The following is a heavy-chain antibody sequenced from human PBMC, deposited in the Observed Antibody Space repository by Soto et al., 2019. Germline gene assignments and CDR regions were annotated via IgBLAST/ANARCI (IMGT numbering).Heavy chain of an antibody. V-gene: IGHV3-23*01. D-gene: IGHD3-10*01. J-gene: IGHJ5*02. Sequence: GGSLRLSCAASGFTFSSYAMSWVRQAPGKGLEWVSAISGSGASTYYADSVKGRFTISRDNSKNTLYLQMNSLRAEDTAVYYCAKHYYGSGSYNWFDPWGQGTLVTVSS. CDR2: ISGSGAST. CDR1: GFTFSSYA. CDR3: AKHYYGSGSYNWFDP.